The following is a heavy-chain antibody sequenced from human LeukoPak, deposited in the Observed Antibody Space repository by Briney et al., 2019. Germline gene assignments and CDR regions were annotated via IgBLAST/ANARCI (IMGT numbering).Heavy chain of an antibody. J-gene: IGHJ4*02. Sequence: SETLSLTCTVSGYSISSGYYWGWIRQPPGKGLEWIGSIYHSGSTYYNPSLKSRVTISVDTSKNQFPLKLSSVTAADTAVYYCARVEGYGSGSYPFDYWGQGTLVTVSS. V-gene: IGHV4-38-2*02. CDR1: GYSISSGYY. CDR2: IYHSGST. CDR3: ARVEGYGSGSYPFDY. D-gene: IGHD3-10*01.